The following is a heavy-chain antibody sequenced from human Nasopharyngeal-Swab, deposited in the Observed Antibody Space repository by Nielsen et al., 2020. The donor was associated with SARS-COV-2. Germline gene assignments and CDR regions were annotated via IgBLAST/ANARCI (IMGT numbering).Heavy chain of an antibody. CDR1: GFTFSDYY. D-gene: IGHD3-9*01. CDR2: ISSSGSTI. CDR3: ASNYDILTGTPYYYYGMDV. J-gene: IGHJ6*02. V-gene: IGHV3-11*04. Sequence: GESLKISCAASGFTFSDYYMSWIRQAPGKGLEWVSYISSSGSTIYYADSVKGRFTISRDNAKNSLYLQMNSLRAEDTAVYYCASNYDILTGTPYYYYGMDVWGQGTTVTVSS.